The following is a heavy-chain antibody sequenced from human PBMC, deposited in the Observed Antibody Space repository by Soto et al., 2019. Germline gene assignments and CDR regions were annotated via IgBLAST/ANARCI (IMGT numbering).Heavy chain of an antibody. Sequence: GGTLSLSCAASGFAFISYALHWVRQTTGKGLVWLAFISYNGFKEYYAVSVKCRFTISIDNFQNTLYLQMYSLRPDDSALYYCARDPFADGYYCFDLWGQGTLVTVAS. V-gene: IGHV3-30-3*01. J-gene: IGHJ4*02. D-gene: IGHD5-12*01. CDR2: ISYNGFKE. CDR3: ARDPFADGYYCFDL. CDR1: GFAFISYA.